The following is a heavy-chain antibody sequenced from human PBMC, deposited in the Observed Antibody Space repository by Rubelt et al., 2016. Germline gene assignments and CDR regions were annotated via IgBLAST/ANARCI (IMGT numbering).Heavy chain of an antibody. D-gene: IGHD2-8*02. V-gene: IGHV4-59*08. CDR2: IYYSGST. J-gene: IGHJ5*02. Sequence: QVQLQESGPELVKPSETLSLTCTVSGGSISSYYWSWARQPPGKGLEWIAYIYYSGSTNYNPSLKSRVTISVDPSKNQFSLKRGAVPAADTAVDYWARNQSCGGGVCSTGRWFDPWGQGTLVTVSS. CDR3: ARNQSCGGGVCSTGRWFDP. CDR1: GGSISSYY.